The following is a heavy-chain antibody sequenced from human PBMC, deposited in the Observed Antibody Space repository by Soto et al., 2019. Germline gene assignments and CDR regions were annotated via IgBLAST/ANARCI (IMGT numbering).Heavy chain of an antibody. J-gene: IGHJ6*02. Sequence: PSETLSLTCTVSGGSISSGGYYWSCIRQHPGKGLEWIGYIYYSGSTYYNPSLKSRVTISVDTSKNQFSLKLSSVTAADTAVYYCARDQQHSSSWTYGMDVWGQGTTVTVSS. CDR1: GGSISSGGYY. D-gene: IGHD6-13*01. CDR2: IYYSGST. CDR3: ARDQQHSSSWTYGMDV. V-gene: IGHV4-31*03.